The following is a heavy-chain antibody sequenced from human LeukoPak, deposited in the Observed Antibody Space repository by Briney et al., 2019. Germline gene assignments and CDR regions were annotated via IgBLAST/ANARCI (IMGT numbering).Heavy chain of an antibody. J-gene: IGHJ4*02. CDR1: GFTFSTYS. CDR2: ISSISHYI. Sequence: GGSLRLSCAASGFTFSTYSMNWVRQAPGKGLEWVSTISSISHYIYYADSVKGRFTISRDNARNSLYLQMNSLRVEDTAVYYCARNLSTSLPGGFDYWGQGTLVTVSS. V-gene: IGHV3-21*01. CDR3: ARNLSTSLPGGFDY. D-gene: IGHD2-2*01.